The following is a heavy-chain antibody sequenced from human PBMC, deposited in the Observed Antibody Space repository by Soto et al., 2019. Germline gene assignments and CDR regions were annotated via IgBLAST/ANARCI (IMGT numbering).Heavy chain of an antibody. D-gene: IGHD3-3*02. V-gene: IGHV4-4*02. Sequence: SETLSLTCAVSGDSINSSHWWDWVRQPPEKGLAWICQISHSGSTNYIPSLTSRVTISFDKSKNHFSLKRTSVAAADTAVYYWAARHFWSRRWTDRRLDDWGQGTLVTVSS. CDR3: AARHFWSRRWTDRRLDD. J-gene: IGHJ4*02. CDR1: GDSINSSHW. CDR2: ISHSGST.